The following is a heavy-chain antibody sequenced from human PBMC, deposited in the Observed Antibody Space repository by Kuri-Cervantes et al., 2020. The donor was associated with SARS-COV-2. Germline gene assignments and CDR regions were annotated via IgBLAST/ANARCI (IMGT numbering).Heavy chain of an antibody. D-gene: IGHD3-22*01. CDR1: GYSFTSYW. Sequence: GESLKISCKGSGYSFTSYWIGWVRQMPGKGLEWMGIIYPGDSDTRYSPYFQGQVTISADKSISTAYLQWSSLKASDTAMYYCARQKFHYYDSSGYQGATDYWGQGTLVTVSS. J-gene: IGHJ4*02. CDR2: IYPGDSDT. CDR3: ARQKFHYYDSSGYQGATDY. V-gene: IGHV5-51*01.